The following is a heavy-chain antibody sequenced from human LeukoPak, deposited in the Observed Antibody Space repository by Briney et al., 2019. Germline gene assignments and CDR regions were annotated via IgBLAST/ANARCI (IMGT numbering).Heavy chain of an antibody. V-gene: IGHV3-7*01. Sequence: GGSLRLSCTASGFIFSSYWMSWVRQAPGEGLEWVANIKVDGSEKYYVDSVKGRFTISRDNAKNSLYLQMTSLRAEDTAVYYCARDTLGWGQGTLVTVSS. J-gene: IGHJ4*02. CDR1: GFIFSSYW. D-gene: IGHD2-15*01. CDR3: ARDTLG. CDR2: IKVDGSEK.